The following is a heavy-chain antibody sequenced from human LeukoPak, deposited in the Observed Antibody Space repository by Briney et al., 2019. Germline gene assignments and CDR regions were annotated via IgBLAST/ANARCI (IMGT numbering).Heavy chain of an antibody. V-gene: IGHV3-11*04. Sequence: GGSLRLSCAASGFTFSDYYMSWIHQAPGKGLEWVSYISSSGSTIYYADSVKGRFTISRDNAKNSLYLQMNSLRAEDTAVYYCASSANIVVVPAAIDYWGQGTLVTVSS. J-gene: IGHJ4*02. CDR3: ASSANIVVVPAAIDY. CDR2: ISSSGSTI. CDR1: GFTFSDYY. D-gene: IGHD2-2*01.